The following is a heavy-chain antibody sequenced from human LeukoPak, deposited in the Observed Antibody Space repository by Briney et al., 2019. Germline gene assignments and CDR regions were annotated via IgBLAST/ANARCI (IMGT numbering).Heavy chain of an antibody. CDR2: IYYSGDT. CDR3: ATGSMTTRYYYYFHMDV. J-gene: IGHJ6*03. CDR1: GGSINSTRYY. V-gene: IGHV4-39*01. D-gene: IGHD4-11*01. Sequence: SETLSLTCTVSGGSINSTRYYWGWIRQPPGKGLEWIGSIYYSGDTHYNPSLRSRVTISVDTSKNQFSLRMHSMTAADTSFYYCATGSMTTRYYYYFHMDVWGPGTTVTVSS.